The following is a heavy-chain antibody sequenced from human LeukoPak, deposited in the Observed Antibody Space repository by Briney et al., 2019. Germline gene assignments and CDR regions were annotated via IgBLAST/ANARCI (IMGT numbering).Heavy chain of an antibody. CDR3: AEGGWYGGGRDAFDF. CDR1: GFAFSSYA. D-gene: IGHD6-19*01. Sequence: PGPSLRLSCAASGFAFSSYAMHWVRQAPGKGLEWVAVISYDGGNKYYADSVKGRFTISRDNSMNTLYLQMNSLRAEDTAVYYCAEGGWYGGGRDAFDFWGQGTMVTVSS. CDR2: ISYDGGNK. J-gene: IGHJ3*01. V-gene: IGHV3-30-3*01.